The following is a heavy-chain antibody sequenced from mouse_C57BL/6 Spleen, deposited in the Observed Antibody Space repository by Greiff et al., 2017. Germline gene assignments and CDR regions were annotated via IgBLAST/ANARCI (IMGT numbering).Heavy chain of an antibody. D-gene: IGHD1-1*01. CDR2: IYWDDDK. CDR1: GFSLSTSGMG. CDR3: AREEFYGSAWFAY. V-gene: IGHV8-12*01. J-gene: IGHJ3*01. Sequence: QVTLKVSGPGILHSSQTLSLTCSFSGFSLSTSGMGVSWIRQPSGKGLEWLALIYWDDDKRYNPSLKSRLTISKDTSRNQVFLKITSVDTADTATYYCAREEFYGSAWFAYWGQGTLVTVSA.